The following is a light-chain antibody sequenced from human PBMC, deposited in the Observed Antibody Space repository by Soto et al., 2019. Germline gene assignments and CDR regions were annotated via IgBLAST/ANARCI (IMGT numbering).Light chain of an antibody. V-gene: IGLV2-8*01. CDR1: SSDVGAYIF. CDR2: DVN. Sequence: QSALTQPPSASGSPGQSVTISCTGTSSDVGAYIFVSWYQQHPGKAPKLMVYDVNRRPPGVPDRFFGSKSGNTASLTVSGLQAEDEADYYCSSYTTRNTVLFGGGTKVTVL. J-gene: IGLJ2*01. CDR3: SSYTTRNTVL.